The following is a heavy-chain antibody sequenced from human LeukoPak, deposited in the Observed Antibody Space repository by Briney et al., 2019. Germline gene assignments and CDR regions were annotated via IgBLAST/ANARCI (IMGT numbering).Heavy chain of an antibody. CDR1: GFDVIENY. Sequence: GSLRLSCAVSGFDVIENYVTWVRRAPGKGLEWIGSIYKTGSTNYSPSLKSRVFISVDTSNNQFSLKLSSVTAADTAVYYCARGPWDYGDYRWFDPWGQGTLVTVSS. J-gene: IGHJ5*02. D-gene: IGHD4-17*01. V-gene: IGHV4-34*01. CDR2: IYKTGST. CDR3: ARGPWDYGDYRWFDP.